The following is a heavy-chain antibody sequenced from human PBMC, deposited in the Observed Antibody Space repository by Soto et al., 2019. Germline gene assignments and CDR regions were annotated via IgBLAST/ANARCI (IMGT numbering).Heavy chain of an antibody. D-gene: IGHD3-10*01. CDR1: GGSISSSSYY. CDR2: IYYSGST. J-gene: IGHJ6*02. V-gene: IGHV4-39*01. CDR3: ARHRGVLLWFGSYGMDV. Sequence: PSETLSLTCTVSGGSISSSSYYWGWIRQPPGKGLEWIGSIYYSGSTYYNPSLESRVTISVDTSKNQFSLKLSSVTAADTAVYYCARHRGVLLWFGSYGMDVWGQGTTVTVSS.